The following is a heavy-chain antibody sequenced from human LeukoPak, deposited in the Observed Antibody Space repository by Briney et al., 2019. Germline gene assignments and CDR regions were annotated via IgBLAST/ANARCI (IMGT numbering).Heavy chain of an antibody. CDR3: ARPNPEYYYDSSGYYY. CDR2: INHSGST. V-gene: IGHV4-34*01. Sequence: SETLSLTCAVYGGSFSGYYWSWIRQPPGKGLEWIGEINHSGSTNYNPSLKSRVTISVDTPKNQFSLKLSSVTAADTAVYYCARPNPEYYYDSSGYYYWGQGTLVTVSS. CDR1: GGSFSGYY. J-gene: IGHJ4*02. D-gene: IGHD3-22*01.